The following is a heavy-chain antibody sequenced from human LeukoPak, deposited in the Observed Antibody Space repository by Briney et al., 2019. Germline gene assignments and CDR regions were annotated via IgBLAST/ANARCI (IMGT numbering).Heavy chain of an antibody. CDR1: GYTYTSYD. CDR3: ARNMYSSSSAWFDP. V-gene: IGHV1-8*03. CDR2: MNPNSGNT. J-gene: IGHJ5*02. D-gene: IGHD6-6*01. Sequence: ASVKVPCKASGYTYTSYDINWVRQATGQGLEWMGWMNPNSGNTGYAQKFQGRVTITRNTSISTAYMELSSLRSEDTAVYYCARNMYSSSSAWFDPWGQGTLVTVSS.